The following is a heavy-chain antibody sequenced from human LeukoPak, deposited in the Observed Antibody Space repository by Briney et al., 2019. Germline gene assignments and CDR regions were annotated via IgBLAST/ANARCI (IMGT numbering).Heavy chain of an antibody. J-gene: IGHJ2*01. CDR1: GGSISSYY. CDR3: AVGLYYWYFDL. Sequence: SETLSLTCTVSGGSISSYYWSWIRQPPGKGLEWIGYIYYSGSTNYNPSLKSRVTISVDTSKNQFSLKLSSVTAADTAVYYCAVGLYYWYFDLWGRGTLVTVSS. V-gene: IGHV4-59*01. D-gene: IGHD4/OR15-4a*01. CDR2: IYYSGST.